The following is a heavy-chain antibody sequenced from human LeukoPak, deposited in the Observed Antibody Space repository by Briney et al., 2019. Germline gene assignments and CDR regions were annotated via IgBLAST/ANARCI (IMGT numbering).Heavy chain of an antibody. D-gene: IGHD3-22*01. V-gene: IGHV3-7*03. CDR2: IRQDGSEK. CDR3: ATPLDYYDRSDSHQGGD. CDR1: GLTFSSYW. J-gene: IGHJ4*02. Sequence: GGSLRLSCAASGLTFSSYWMSWVRQAPGKGLEWVANIRQDGSEKCYVDSVKGRFAISRDNAKNSLYLQMNSLRAEDTAVYYCATPLDYYDRSDSHQGGDWGQGTLVAVSS.